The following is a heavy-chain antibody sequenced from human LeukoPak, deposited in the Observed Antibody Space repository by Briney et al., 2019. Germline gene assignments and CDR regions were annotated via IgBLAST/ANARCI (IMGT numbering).Heavy chain of an antibody. Sequence: GSLRLSCAASGFTFSSYAMSWVRQAPGKGLEWIGSIYYSGSTYYNPSLKSRVTISVDTSKNQFSLKLSSVTAADTAVYYCARFRVEYYDSSGYSYFDYWGQGTLVTVSS. D-gene: IGHD3-22*01. CDR3: ARFRVEYYDSSGYSYFDY. CDR1: GFTFSSYA. V-gene: IGHV4-38-2*01. J-gene: IGHJ4*02. CDR2: IYYSGST.